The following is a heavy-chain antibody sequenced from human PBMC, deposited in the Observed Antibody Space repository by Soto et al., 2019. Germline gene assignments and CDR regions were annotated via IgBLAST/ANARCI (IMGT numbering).Heavy chain of an antibody. D-gene: IGHD6-19*01. CDR2: IIPIFGTA. CDR3: ARSRGIAVATPVDY. V-gene: IGHV1-69*01. Sequence: QVQLVQSGAEVKKPGSSVKVSCKASGGTFSSYAISWVRQAPGQGLEWMGGIIPIFGTANYAQKFQGRVTITADASTSTAYMELSSLSSEDTAVYYCARSRGIAVATPVDYWGQGTLVTVSS. J-gene: IGHJ4*02. CDR1: GGTFSSYA.